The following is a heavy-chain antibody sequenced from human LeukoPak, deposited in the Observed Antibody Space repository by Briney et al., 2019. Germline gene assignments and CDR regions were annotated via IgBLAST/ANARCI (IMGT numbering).Heavy chain of an antibody. D-gene: IGHD6-6*01. CDR1: GYTFTSYY. Sequence: ASVKVSCKASGYTFTSYYMHWVRQAPGQGLEWMGIINPSGGSTSYAQKFQGRVTMTRDTSISTAYMELSRLRSDDTAVYYCATFIAARSGGYFDYWGQGTLVTVSS. J-gene: IGHJ4*02. CDR2: INPSGGST. V-gene: IGHV1-46*01. CDR3: ATFIAARSGGYFDY.